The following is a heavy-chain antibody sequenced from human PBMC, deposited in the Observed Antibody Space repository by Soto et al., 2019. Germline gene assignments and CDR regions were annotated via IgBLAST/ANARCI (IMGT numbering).Heavy chain of an antibody. CDR3: ATDQSRYYYGSGSYYNPYYYYGMDD. D-gene: IGHD3-10*01. CDR2: FDPEDGET. J-gene: IGHJ6*04. Sequence: ASVKVSCKVSGYTLTELSMHWVRQAPGKGLEWMGGFDPEDGETIYAQKFQGRVTMTEDTSTDTAYMELSSLRSEDTAVYYCATDQSRYYYGSGSYYNPYYYYGMDDWGKRTTLTVSS. CDR1: GYTLTELS. V-gene: IGHV1-24*01.